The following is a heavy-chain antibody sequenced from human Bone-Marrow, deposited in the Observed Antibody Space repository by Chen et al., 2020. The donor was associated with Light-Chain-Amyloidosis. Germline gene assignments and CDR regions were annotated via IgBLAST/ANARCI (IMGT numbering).Heavy chain of an antibody. D-gene: IGHD1-1*01. V-gene: IGHV3-23*01. Sequence: EVQLLESGGGLVQPGGSLRLSCAASGITFSSQPMSWVRQAPGKWLEWVSGISDRGSNTYYADSMASRFTVSSENSKNTLNLKMNSLGAEDTAVYYCAKWDWNTNYFDDWGQGTLVTVSA. CDR1: GITFSSQP. CDR2: ISDRGSNT. CDR3: AKWDWNTNYFDD. J-gene: IGHJ4*02.